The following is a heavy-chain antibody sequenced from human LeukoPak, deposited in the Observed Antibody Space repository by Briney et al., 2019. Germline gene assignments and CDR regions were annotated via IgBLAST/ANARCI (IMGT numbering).Heavy chain of an antibody. CDR3: ARGRRYYDSSGYYYRY. CDR2: INHSGST. D-gene: IGHD3-22*01. V-gene: IGHV4-34*01. CDR1: GGSFSGYY. J-gene: IGHJ4*02. Sequence: SETLSLTCAVYGGSFSGYYWSWIRQPPGKGLEWIGEINHSGSTNYNPSLKSRVTISVDTSKNQFSLKLSSVTAADTAVYYCARGRRYYDSSGYYYRYWGQGTLVTVSS.